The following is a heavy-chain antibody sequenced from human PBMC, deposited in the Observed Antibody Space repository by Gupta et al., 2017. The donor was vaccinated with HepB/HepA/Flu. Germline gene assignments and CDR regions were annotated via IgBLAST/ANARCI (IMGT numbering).Heavy chain of an antibody. V-gene: IGHV1-69*01. CDR3: ARAGTTVNTGYYYYYMDV. J-gene: IGHJ6*03. CDR2: IIPIFGTA. D-gene: IGHD4-11*01. CDR1: GGTFSSHA. Sequence: QVQLVQSGAEVKKPGSSVKVSCKASGGTFSSHAISWVRQAPGQGLEWMGGIIPIFGTANYAQKFQGRVTITADESTSTAYMELSSLRSEDTAVYYCARAGTTVNTGYYYYYMDVWGKGTTVTVSS.